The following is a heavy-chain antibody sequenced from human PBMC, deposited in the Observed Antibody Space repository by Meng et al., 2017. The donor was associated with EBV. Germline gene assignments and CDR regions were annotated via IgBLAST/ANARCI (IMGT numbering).Heavy chain of an antibody. CDR3: AIESGRGYTPDY. Sequence: QVKLLQSWAEVNSPGSSGKVSCKTSGVPVRYYAISWGRQAPGQGRGWLGCFLPRLGAPNHAQKFHARVKITADESTSTHYMDLSSLRSEDTAIYYCAIESGRGYTPDYWGQGTLVTVSS. J-gene: IGHJ4*02. V-gene: IGHV1-69*12. CDR1: GVPVRYYA. CDR2: FLPRLGAP. D-gene: IGHD3-10*01.